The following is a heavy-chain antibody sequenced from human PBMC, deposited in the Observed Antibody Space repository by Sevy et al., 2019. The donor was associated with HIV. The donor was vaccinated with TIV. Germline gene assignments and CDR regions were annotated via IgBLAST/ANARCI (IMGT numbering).Heavy chain of an antibody. J-gene: IGHJ6*02. CDR3: AREEGITMVRGAHYGMDV. CDR1: GFTVSSNY. D-gene: IGHD3-10*01. V-gene: IGHV3-53*01. Sequence: GGSLRLSCAASGFTVSSNYMSWVRQAPGKGLEWVSVIYSGGSTYYADSVKGRFTISRDNSKNTLYLQMNSLRAEETAVYYCAREEGITMVRGAHYGMDVWGQGTTVTVSS. CDR2: IYSGGST.